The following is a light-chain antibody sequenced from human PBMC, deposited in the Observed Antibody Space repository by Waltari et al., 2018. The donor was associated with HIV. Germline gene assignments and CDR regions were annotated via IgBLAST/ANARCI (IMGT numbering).Light chain of an antibody. Sequence: DIQLTQSPSFLSASVGDRVTITCRASQGISSYLAWYQQKPGKAPNLLIYAGSTLQRGVPSRFSGSGFGTEFTLTISSLQPEDFATYYCQQFRTFGQGTTLDIK. V-gene: IGKV1-9*01. CDR2: AGS. J-gene: IGKJ2*01. CDR3: QQFRT. CDR1: QGISSY.